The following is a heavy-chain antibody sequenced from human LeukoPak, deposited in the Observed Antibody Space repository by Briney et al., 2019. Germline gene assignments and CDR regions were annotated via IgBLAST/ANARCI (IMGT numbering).Heavy chain of an antibody. CDR1: GYTFTGYY. CDR3: ARDGQYCSSTSCWTLRSWFDP. V-gene: IGHV1-2*02. Sequence: GASVKVSCKASGYTFTGYYMHWVRQAPGQGLEWMGWINPNSGCTNYAQKFQGRVTMTRDTSISTAYMELSRLRSDDTAVYYCARDGQYCSSTSCWTLRSWFDPWGQGNLVTVSS. D-gene: IGHD2-2*01. J-gene: IGHJ5*02. CDR2: INPNSGCT.